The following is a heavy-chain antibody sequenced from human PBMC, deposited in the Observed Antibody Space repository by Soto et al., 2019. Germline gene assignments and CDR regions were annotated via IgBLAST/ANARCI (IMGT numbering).Heavy chain of an antibody. J-gene: IGHJ4*02. Sequence: GGSLRLSCAASGFTFSTYTMSWVRQAPGKGLEWVSSISSTSSYLYYADSVKGRFAISRDNPKNSLYLQMNSLTAEDTAVYYCARYQGQQVDSHFDYWGQGILVTVSS. CDR1: GFTFSTYT. D-gene: IGHD6-13*01. CDR2: ISSTSSYL. V-gene: IGHV3-21*01. CDR3: ARYQGQQVDSHFDY.